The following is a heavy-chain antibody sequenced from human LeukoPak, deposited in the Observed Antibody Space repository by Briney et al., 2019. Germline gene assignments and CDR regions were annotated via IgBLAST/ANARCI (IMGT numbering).Heavy chain of an antibody. Sequence: GGSLRLSCAASGFTVSCNYMSWVRQAPGKGLEWVSVIYSCCITYYADSVEGRFTISRDNAKNSLYLQMNSLRAEDTAVYYCARGSSWYRWGQGTLVTVSS. CDR1: GFTVSCNY. CDR2: IYSCCIT. D-gene: IGHD6-13*01. CDR3: ARGSSWYR. J-gene: IGHJ5*02. V-gene: IGHV3-66*01.